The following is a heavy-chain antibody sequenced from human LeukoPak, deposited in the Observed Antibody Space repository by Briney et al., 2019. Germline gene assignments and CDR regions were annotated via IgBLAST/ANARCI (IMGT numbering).Heavy chain of an antibody. Sequence: SETLSLTCTVSGGSISSSSYYWGWIRQPQGKGLEWIGRIYYSGSTYYNPSLKSRVTISVDTSKNQFSLKRSSVTAADTAVYYCARITLGYFDYWGQGTLVTVSS. V-gene: IGHV4-39*01. J-gene: IGHJ4*02. CDR1: GGSISSSSYY. D-gene: IGHD7-27*01. CDR2: IYYSGST. CDR3: ARITLGYFDY.